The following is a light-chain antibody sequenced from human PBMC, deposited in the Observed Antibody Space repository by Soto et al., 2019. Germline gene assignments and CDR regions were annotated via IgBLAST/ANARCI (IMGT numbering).Light chain of an antibody. J-gene: IGKJ2*01. CDR1: QSISNS. CDR3: QQYNNWPPRT. Sequence: EIVMTQSPASLSVSPGETATLSCRASQSISNSLAWYQQKPGQAPSLLIYGASTRDTGIPARFSGSGSGTEFTLTISSLQSEDSALYYCQQYNNWPPRTFGQGTKLEIK. V-gene: IGKV3-15*01. CDR2: GAS.